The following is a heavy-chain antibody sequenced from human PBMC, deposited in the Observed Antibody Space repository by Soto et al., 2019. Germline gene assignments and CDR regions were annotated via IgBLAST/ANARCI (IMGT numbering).Heavy chain of an antibody. CDR1: GYTLTELS. CDR2: FDPEDGET. Sequence: ASVKVSCKVSGYTLTELSMHWVRQAPGKGREWMGGFDPEDGETIYAQKFQGRVTMTEDTSTDTAYMELSSLRSEDTAVYYCATFTGYCSSTSCYGVLYYYGMDVWGQGXTVTVSS. J-gene: IGHJ6*02. D-gene: IGHD2-2*01. V-gene: IGHV1-24*01. CDR3: ATFTGYCSSTSCYGVLYYYGMDV.